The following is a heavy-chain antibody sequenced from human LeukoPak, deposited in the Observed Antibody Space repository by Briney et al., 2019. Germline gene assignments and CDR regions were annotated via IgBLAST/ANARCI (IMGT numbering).Heavy chain of an antibody. Sequence: ESGPTLVNPTQALTLTCTFSGFSLSTSGVGVGRIRQPPGEALQWLALIYWNDDQRFSPSLKDRLAISKDTSKNQVVLSLTNMDPVDTAMYYCAHQRRLAVTNKIIHLFDYWGQGILVTVSS. CDR1: GFSLSTSGVG. CDR2: IYWNDDQ. D-gene: IGHD4-11*01. V-gene: IGHV2-5*01. CDR3: AHQRRLAVTNKIIHLFDY. J-gene: IGHJ4*02.